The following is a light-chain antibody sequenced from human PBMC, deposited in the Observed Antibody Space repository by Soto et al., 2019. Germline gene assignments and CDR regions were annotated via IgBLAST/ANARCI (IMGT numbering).Light chain of an antibody. CDR3: SSYTSSSTFV. Sequence: QSALTQPASVSGSPGQSITISCTGTSSDVGGYDYVSWYQQHPGKAPKLMIYEVTNRPSGVSIRFSASKSGDTASLTISGLQAEDEADYYCSSYTSSSTFVFGTGTKVTVL. CDR2: EVT. J-gene: IGLJ1*01. V-gene: IGLV2-14*01. CDR1: SSDVGGYDY.